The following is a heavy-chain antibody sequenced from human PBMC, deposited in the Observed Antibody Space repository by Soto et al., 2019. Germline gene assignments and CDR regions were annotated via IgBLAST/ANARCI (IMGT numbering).Heavy chain of an antibody. CDR1: GFTFTSSA. CDR2: IVVNSGNT. Sequence: QMQLVQSGPEVKKPGTSVKVSCKASGFTFTSSAMQWVRQARGQRLEWIGWIVVNSGNTNYAQKFQERVTITRDMSTSTAYMELRSLRSEDTAVYYCAADWHYGSGSYYACYYGMDVWGQGTTVTVSS. CDR3: AADWHYGSGSYYACYYGMDV. J-gene: IGHJ6*02. D-gene: IGHD3-10*01. V-gene: IGHV1-58*02.